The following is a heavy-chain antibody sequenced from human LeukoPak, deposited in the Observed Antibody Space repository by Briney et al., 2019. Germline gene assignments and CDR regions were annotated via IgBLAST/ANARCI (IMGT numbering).Heavy chain of an antibody. CDR2: IYYSGST. Sequence: SETLSLTCTVSGGSISSYYWSWIWQPPGKGLEWIGYIYYSGSTNYNPSLKSRVTISVDTSKNQFSLKLSSVTAADTAVYYCARGVGYGSGSYYPDYWGQGTLVTVSS. CDR3: ARGVGYGSGSYYPDY. D-gene: IGHD3-10*01. V-gene: IGHV4-59*01. J-gene: IGHJ4*02. CDR1: GGSISSYY.